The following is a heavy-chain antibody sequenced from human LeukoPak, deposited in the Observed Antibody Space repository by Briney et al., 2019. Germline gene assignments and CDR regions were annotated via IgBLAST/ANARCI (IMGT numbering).Heavy chain of an antibody. J-gene: IGHJ4*02. Sequence: GGSLRLSCAASGFTFDDYAMHWVRQAPGKGLEWDSLISGDGGSTYYADSVKGRFTISRDNSKNSLYLQMNSLRTEDTALYYCAKDMGWRRPVAGTGEDDYWGQGTLVTVSS. V-gene: IGHV3-43*02. CDR1: GFTFDDYA. D-gene: IGHD6-19*01. CDR3: AKDMGWRRPVAGTGEDDY. CDR2: ISGDGGST.